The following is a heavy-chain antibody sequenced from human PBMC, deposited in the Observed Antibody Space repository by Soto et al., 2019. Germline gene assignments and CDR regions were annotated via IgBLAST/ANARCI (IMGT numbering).Heavy chain of an antibody. CDR2: INHSGST. D-gene: IGHD3-10*01. J-gene: IGHJ6*02. CDR3: ARITMVRRGLNYGMDV. CDR1: GGSFSGYY. Sequence: SETLSLTCAVYGGSFSGYYWSWIRQPPGKGLEWIGEINHSGSTNYNPSLKSRVTISVDTSKNQFSLKLSSVTAADTAVYYCARITMVRRGLNYGMDVWGQGTTVTVSS. V-gene: IGHV4-34*01.